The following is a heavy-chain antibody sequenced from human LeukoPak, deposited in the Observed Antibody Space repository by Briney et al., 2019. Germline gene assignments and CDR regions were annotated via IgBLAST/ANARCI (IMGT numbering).Heavy chain of an antibody. V-gene: IGHV3-48*01. Sequence: PGGSLRLSCAASGFTFSSYSMNWVRQAPGKGLEWISYISSDSSTVCFADSVKGRFTISRDNAKNSLYLQMNSLRAEDTAVYFGARDKTYSDFWLWGQGTLVTVSS. J-gene: IGHJ4*02. CDR1: GFTFSSYS. CDR2: ISSDSSTV. CDR3: ARDKTYSDFWL. D-gene: IGHD3-3*01.